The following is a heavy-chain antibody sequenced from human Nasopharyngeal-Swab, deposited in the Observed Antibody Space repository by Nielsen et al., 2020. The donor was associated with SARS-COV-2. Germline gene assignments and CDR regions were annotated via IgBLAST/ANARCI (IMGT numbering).Heavy chain of an antibody. V-gene: IGHV3-11*06. CDR2: ISPSSSDT. Sequence: GESLKISCAASGFTFSDHYMTWIRQAPGKGLEWVLYISPSSSDTNYADSVKGRFTISRGNAKNSLYLQMNSLRAEDTAVYYCARARVRYSSSPLATDYWGQGTLVTVSS. CDR3: ARARVRYSSSPLATDY. J-gene: IGHJ4*02. D-gene: IGHD6-13*01. CDR1: GFTFSDHY.